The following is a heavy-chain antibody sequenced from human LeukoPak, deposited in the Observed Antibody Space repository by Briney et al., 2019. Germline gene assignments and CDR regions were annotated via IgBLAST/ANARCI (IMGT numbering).Heavy chain of an antibody. D-gene: IGHD3-10*01. Sequence: ASVKVSCKASGYTFTSYYMHWVRQAPGQGLEWMGIINPSGGSTSYAQKFQGRVTMTRDMSTSTVYMELSSLRSEDTAVYYCARMNITMVRGVALLVFDYWGQGTLVTVSS. CDR2: INPSGGST. J-gene: IGHJ4*02. V-gene: IGHV1-46*01. CDR3: ARMNITMVRGVALLVFDY. CDR1: GYTFTSYY.